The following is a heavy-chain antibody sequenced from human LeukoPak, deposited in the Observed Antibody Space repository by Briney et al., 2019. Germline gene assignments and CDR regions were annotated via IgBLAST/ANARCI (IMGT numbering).Heavy chain of an antibody. CDR3: VRDPAVAGPSDY. V-gene: IGHV4-59*01. D-gene: IGHD6-19*01. Sequence: SETLSLTCTVSGGSIGSYYWSWIRQPPGGGLEWIGTIYYSGKTNYNSSLTSRVTISVDTSKNQFSLKLSSVTAADTAVYYCVRDPAVAGPSDYWGQGTLVTVSS. CDR1: GGSIGSYY. J-gene: IGHJ4*02. CDR2: IYYSGKT.